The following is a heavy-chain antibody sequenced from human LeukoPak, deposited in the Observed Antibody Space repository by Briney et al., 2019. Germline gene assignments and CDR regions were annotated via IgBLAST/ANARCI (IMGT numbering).Heavy chain of an antibody. Sequence: SGGSLRLSCAASGFTFSGSAMHWVRQASGKGLEWVGRIRSKANSYATAYAASVKGRFTISRDDSKNTAYLQMNSLKTEDTAVYYCTTPTVTTTNWFDPWGQGTLVTVSS. V-gene: IGHV3-73*01. J-gene: IGHJ5*02. CDR2: IRSKANSYAT. D-gene: IGHD4-17*01. CDR3: TTPTVTTTNWFDP. CDR1: GFTFSGSA.